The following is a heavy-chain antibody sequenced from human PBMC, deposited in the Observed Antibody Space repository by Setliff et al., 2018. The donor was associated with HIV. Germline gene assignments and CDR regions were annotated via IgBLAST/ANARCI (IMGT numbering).Heavy chain of an antibody. J-gene: IGHJ4*02. V-gene: IGHV3-7*03. CDR3: ARVLGAAGKAYFDY. Sequence: GGSLRLSCAASGITFSDQWMTWFRQPPGKGLEWVANINQDGSEKHYAESVKGRFTISRDNAKNSLYLQMNSLRAEDTAVYYCARVLGAAGKAYFDYWGQGTLVTVSS. CDR2: INQDGSEK. D-gene: IGHD6-13*01. CDR1: GITFSDQW.